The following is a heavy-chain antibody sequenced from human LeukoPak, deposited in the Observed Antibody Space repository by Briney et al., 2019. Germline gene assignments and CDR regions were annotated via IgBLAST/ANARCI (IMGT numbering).Heavy chain of an antibody. V-gene: IGHV3-23*01. D-gene: IGHD2-21*01. CDR3: AKDRFKYSGGGMDV. CDR2: VSGGGGSTGTT. J-gene: IGHJ6*04. Sequence: GGSLRLSCAASGFTFNTYAMTWVRQAPGKGLEWVSTVSGGGGSTGTTYYADAVKGRFTISRDNSKNTLNLKMNSLRAEDTAVYYCAKDRFKYSGGGMDVWGIGTTVTVSS. CDR1: GFTFNTYA.